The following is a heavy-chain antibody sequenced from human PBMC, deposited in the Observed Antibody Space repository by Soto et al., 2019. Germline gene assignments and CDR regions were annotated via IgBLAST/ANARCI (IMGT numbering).Heavy chain of an antibody. CDR2: ISYDGSNK. CDR1: GFTFSSYA. J-gene: IGHJ4*02. V-gene: IGHV3-30-3*01. CDR3: AKDRERQLWSSFDY. Sequence: QVQLVESGGGVVQPGRSLRLSCAASGFTFSSYAMHWVRQAPGKGLEWVAVISYDGSNKYYADSVKGRFTISRDNSKNTLYLQMNRLKAEDTAVYYCAKDRERQLWSSFDYWGQGTLVTVSS. D-gene: IGHD5-18*01.